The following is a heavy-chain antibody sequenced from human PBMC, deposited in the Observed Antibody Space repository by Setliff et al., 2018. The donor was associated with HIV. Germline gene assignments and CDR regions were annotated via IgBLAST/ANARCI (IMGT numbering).Heavy chain of an antibody. CDR3: AGSWATESTPYYYYYMDV. D-gene: IGHD4-4*01. CDR2: ISGSGGIT. J-gene: IGHJ6*03. CDR1: GFTFSSYA. Sequence: PGESLTISCAASGFTFSSYAMNWVRQAPGKGLEWVSSISGSGGITYYTDSVKGRFTISRDNSKNTLYLQMNNLRAVDTAVYYCAGSWATESTPYYYYYMDVWGKGTTVTVSS. V-gene: IGHV3-23*01.